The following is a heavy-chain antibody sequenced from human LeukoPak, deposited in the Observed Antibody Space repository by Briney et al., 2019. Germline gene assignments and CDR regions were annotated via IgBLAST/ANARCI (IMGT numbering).Heavy chain of an antibody. V-gene: IGHV3-7*01. D-gene: IGHD3-10*01. J-gene: IGHJ4*02. CDR3: ARMGKVRGVIHFDY. CDR1: VFTFSSYW. Sequence: GGSLRLSCASSVFTFSSYWMSWVRQAPGKGLEWVANIKQDGSEKYYVDSVKGRFTISRDNAKNSLYLQMNSLRAEDTAVYYCARMGKVRGVIHFDYWGQGTLVTVSS. CDR2: IKQDGSEK.